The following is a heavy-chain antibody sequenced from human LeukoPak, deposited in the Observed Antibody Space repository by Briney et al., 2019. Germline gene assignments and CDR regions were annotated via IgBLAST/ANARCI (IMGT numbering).Heavy chain of an antibody. J-gene: IGHJ6*03. CDR2: IYYSGST. CDR3: ARLFRPYGSGSYQPYYYYYMDV. Sequence: SETLSLTCTVSGGSISSSSYYWGWIRQPPGKGLEWIGSIYYSGSTYYNPSLKSRVTISVDTSKNQFSLKLSSVTAADTAVYYCARLFRPYGSGSYQPYYYYYMDVWGKGTTVTISS. CDR1: GGSISSSSYY. D-gene: IGHD3-10*01. V-gene: IGHV4-39*07.